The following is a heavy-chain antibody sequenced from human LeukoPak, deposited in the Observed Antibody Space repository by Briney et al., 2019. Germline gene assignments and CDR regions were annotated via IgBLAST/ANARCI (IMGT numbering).Heavy chain of an antibody. J-gene: IGHJ4*02. CDR3: ARADFWSGYSVNFDY. CDR1: GFTFSSYW. Sequence: GGSLRLSCAASGFTFSSYWMSWVRQAPGKGLEWVANIKQDGSEKYYVDSVKGRFTIPRDNAKNSLYLQMNSLRAGDTAVYYCARADFWSGYSVNFDYWGQGTLVTVSS. D-gene: IGHD3-3*01. V-gene: IGHV3-7*01. CDR2: IKQDGSEK.